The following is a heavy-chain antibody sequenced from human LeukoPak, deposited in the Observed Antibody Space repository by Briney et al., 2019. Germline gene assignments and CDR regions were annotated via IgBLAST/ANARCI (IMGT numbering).Heavy chain of an antibody. CDR2: IWYDGSNK. J-gene: IGHJ4*02. V-gene: IGHV3-33*01. D-gene: IGHD3-3*01. Sequence: QPGGSLRLSCAASGFTFSSYGMHWVRQAPGKGLEWVAVIWYDGSNKYYADSVKGRFTISRDNSKNTLYLQMNSLRAEDTAVYYCARGSFANYDFWSGYDGDYWGQGTLVTVSS. CDR1: GFTFSSYG. CDR3: ARGSFANYDFWSGYDGDY.